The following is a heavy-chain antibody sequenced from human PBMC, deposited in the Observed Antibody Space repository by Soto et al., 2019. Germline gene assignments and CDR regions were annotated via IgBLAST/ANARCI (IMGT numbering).Heavy chain of an antibody. J-gene: IGHJ4*02. D-gene: IGHD3-22*01. CDR3: ARVSFETSGYADY. Sequence: ASVKFSCKASGYIFSTYTMHWVRQAPGQRLECMGWINAANGNTKYSQNFQGRVTISRXTXXSXXXLXLXXLRXEXTAVYYCARVSFETSGYADYWGQGTLVTVSS. CDR1: GYIFSTYT. V-gene: IGHV1-3*01. CDR2: INAANGNT.